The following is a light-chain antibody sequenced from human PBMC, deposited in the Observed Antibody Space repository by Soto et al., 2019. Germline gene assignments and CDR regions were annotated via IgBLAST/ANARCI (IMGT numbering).Light chain of an antibody. CDR2: DVS. J-gene: IGLJ2*01. CDR3: WSYAGSYTYVV. Sequence: QSALTQTRSVSGSPGQSVTISCTGTSSDVGGYNYVSWYQQHPGKAPKLMIYDVSKRPSGVPDRFSGSKSGNTASLTISGLQAEDEADYHCWSYAGSYTYVVFGGGTKLTVL. CDR1: SSDVGGYNY. V-gene: IGLV2-11*01.